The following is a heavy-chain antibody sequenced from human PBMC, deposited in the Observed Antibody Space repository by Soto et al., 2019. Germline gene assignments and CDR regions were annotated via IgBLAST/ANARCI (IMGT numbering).Heavy chain of an antibody. D-gene: IGHD1-26*01. Sequence: PGGSLRLSCEVSGFTFSMYSMSWVRRAPGKGMEWVSGINNSGNSTYYADSVKGRFTISRDNSKHTLYLQMNSLRVEDTAMYYCTVQGASGTDTPRNFFDYWGQGALVTVSS. CDR1: GFTFSMYS. J-gene: IGHJ4*02. V-gene: IGHV3-23*01. CDR3: TVQGASGTDTPRNFFDY. CDR2: INNSGNST.